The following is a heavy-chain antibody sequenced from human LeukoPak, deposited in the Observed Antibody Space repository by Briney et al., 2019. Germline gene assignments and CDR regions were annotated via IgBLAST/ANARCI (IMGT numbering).Heavy chain of an antibody. V-gene: IGHV1-8*01. CDR1: GYSFSSFD. Sequence: ASVKVSCKASGYSFSSFDINWVRQASGQGLEWMGWINPNSDNAVYAQKFQGRITLTRDTSTSTAYMELRSLTSDDTAIYYCAKSVVRQGYGGQGPLDIVSS. D-gene: IGHD3-10*01. CDR2: INPNSDNA. CDR3: AKSVVRQGY. J-gene: IGHJ4*02.